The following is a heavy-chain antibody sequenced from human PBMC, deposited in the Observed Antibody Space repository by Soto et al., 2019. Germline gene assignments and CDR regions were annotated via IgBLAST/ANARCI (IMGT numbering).Heavy chain of an antibody. CDR2: TYYSGST. D-gene: IGHD3-16*01. Sequence: SETLSLTCTVSGASISSGGYYWNWIRQHPGKGLEWIGSTYYSGSTYYNPSLKSRVTISVDASKNQFSLKLSSVTAADTAVYYCARDPYVDLFYFDYWGQGTQVTVSS. J-gene: IGHJ4*02. CDR1: GASISSGGYY. CDR3: ARDPYVDLFYFDY. V-gene: IGHV4-31*03.